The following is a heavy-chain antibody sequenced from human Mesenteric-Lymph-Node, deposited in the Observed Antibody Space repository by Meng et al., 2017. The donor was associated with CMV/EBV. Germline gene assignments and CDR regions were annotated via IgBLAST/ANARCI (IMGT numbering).Heavy chain of an antibody. D-gene: IGHD2-15*01. V-gene: IGHV4-59*01. CDR3: ARGQDGFPRLMDV. J-gene: IGHJ6*02. Sequence: SETLSLTCTVSGGSISGYYLSWIRHSPGKGLEWIGYIYYRGSTNYNPSLKSRVTISVDTSKNQFSLKLSSVTAADTAVYYCARGQDGFPRLMDVWGQGTTVTVSS. CDR2: IYYRGST. CDR1: GGSISGYY.